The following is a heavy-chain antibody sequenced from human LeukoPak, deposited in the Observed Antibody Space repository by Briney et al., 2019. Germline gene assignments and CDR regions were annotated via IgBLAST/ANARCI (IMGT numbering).Heavy chain of an antibody. Sequence: PSETLSLTCIVSGGSISSSSYHWAWIRQPPGKGLEWIGTMYYTGGTDYSPSLKNRLTISLNTSKKQFSLHLRSVTGADTAVYFCARSISGYNYYAFDIWGQGTMVTVSS. CDR3: ARSISGYNYYAFDI. CDR1: GGSISSSSYH. V-gene: IGHV4-39*07. D-gene: IGHD3-22*01. J-gene: IGHJ3*02. CDR2: MYYTGGT.